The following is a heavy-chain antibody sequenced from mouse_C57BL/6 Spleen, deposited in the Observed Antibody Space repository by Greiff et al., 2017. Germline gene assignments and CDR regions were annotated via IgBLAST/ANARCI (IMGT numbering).Heavy chain of an antibody. D-gene: IGHD4-1*01. J-gene: IGHJ2*01. CDR3: ASKLDY. Sequence: QVQLQQPGAELVKPGASVKMSCKASGYTFTSYWITWVKQRPGQGLEWIGDIYPGSGSTNYNEKFKSKATLTVHPSSSTAYMQLSSLTSEDSAVYYCASKLDYWGQGTTLTVSS. CDR1: GYTFTSYW. CDR2: IYPGSGST. V-gene: IGHV1-55*01.